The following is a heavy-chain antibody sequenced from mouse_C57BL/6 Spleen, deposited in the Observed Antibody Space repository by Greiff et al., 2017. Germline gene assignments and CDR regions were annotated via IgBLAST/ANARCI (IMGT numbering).Heavy chain of an antibody. D-gene: IGHD1-1*01. V-gene: IGHV1-26*01. CDR1: GYTFTDYY. CDR2: INPNNGGT. CDR3: ARRGVYCYDSSSHAMDY. J-gene: IGHJ4*01. Sequence: EVQLQQSGPELVKPGASVKISCKASGYTFTDYYMNWVKQSHGKSLEWIGDINPNNGGTSYNQKFKGKATLTVDKSSSTAYMELRSLTSEDSAVYYCARRGVYCYDSSSHAMDYWGQGTSVTVSS.